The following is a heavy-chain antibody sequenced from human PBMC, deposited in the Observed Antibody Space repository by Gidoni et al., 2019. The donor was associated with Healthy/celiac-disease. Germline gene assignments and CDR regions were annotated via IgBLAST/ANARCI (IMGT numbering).Heavy chain of an antibody. Sequence: QVQRVESGGGVVQPGRALGRSCAASGVTFSSYGMHWVRQAPGKGVEWVAVISYDGSNKYYADSVKGRFTISRDNSKNTLYLQMNSLRAEDTAVYYCAKDLDVSNFDYWGQGTLVTVSS. V-gene: IGHV3-30*18. CDR1: GVTFSSYG. CDR3: AKDLDVSNFDY. CDR2: ISYDGSNK. J-gene: IGHJ4*02.